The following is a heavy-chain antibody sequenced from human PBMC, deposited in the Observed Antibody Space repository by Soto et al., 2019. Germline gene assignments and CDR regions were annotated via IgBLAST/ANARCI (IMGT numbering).Heavy chain of an antibody. CDR1: GYSFTSYW. CDR3: AREQQLVRNYYYGMDV. V-gene: IGHV5-51*01. Sequence: GESLRISCKGSGYSFTSYWIGWVRQMPGKGLEWMGIIYPGDSDTRYSPSFQGQVTISADKSISTAYLQWSSLKASDTAMYYCAREQQLVRNYYYGMDVWGQGTTVTVSS. J-gene: IGHJ6*02. D-gene: IGHD6-13*01. CDR2: IYPGDSDT.